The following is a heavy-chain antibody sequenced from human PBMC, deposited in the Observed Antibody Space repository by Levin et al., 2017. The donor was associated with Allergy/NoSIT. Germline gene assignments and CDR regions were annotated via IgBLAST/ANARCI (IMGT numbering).Heavy chain of an antibody. CDR3: TKPPRGGSGSYYPS. D-gene: IGHD3-10*01. CDR2: INPNTGAK. J-gene: IGHJ4*02. CDR1: GYTFTDFS. V-gene: IGHV1-2*02. Sequence: GESLKISCKASGYTFTDFSVHWVRQAPGQGFEWMGWINPNTGAKNYAQKYQGRVTLSTDMSINTAYMELTSLTSDDTAVYFCTKPPRGGSGSYYPSWGLGTLVTVSS.